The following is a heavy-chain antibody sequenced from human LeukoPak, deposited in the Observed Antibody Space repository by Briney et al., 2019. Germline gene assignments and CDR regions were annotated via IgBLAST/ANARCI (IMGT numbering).Heavy chain of an antibody. J-gene: IGHJ4*02. Sequence: SETLSLTCTVSGGSIYSTYYWGWIRQPPGKGLEWIGSMYYSGNAYYNPSLKSRVTISVDTSNNQFSLKLSSVTAADTAVYHCARLVMRLRAFDYWGQGTLVTVSS. CDR3: ARLVMRLRAFDY. D-gene: IGHD6-13*01. CDR1: GGSIYSTYY. V-gene: IGHV4-39*01. CDR2: MYYSGNA.